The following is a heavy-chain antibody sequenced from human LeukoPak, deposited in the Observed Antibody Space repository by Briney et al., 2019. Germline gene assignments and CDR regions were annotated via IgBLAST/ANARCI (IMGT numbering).Heavy chain of an antibody. CDR2: IYNSGAKI. CDR1: GLTFSTYS. CDR3: AKDVAPDSGWDLDY. Sequence: GGSLRLSCAVSGLTFSTYSMTWVRQGPGKGLEWVSSIYNSGAKIFYADSVKGRFTISRDNSKNTLYLQMNGLRVEDTPVYFCAKDVAPDSGWDLDYWGQGTLVTVSS. D-gene: IGHD6-19*01. J-gene: IGHJ4*02. V-gene: IGHV3-23*01.